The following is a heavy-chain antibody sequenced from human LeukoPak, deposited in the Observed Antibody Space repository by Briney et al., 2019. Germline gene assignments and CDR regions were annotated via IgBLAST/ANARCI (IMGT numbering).Heavy chain of an antibody. V-gene: IGHV4-59*01. CDR3: ARDALDGIDY. J-gene: IGHJ4*02. CDR1: GGSISSYY. CDR2: IYYSGST. Sequence: SETLSLTCTVSGGSISSYYWSWIRQPPGKGLEWIGYIYYSGSTNYNPSLKSRVTISVDTSKNQFSLKLSSVTAADTAVYYCARDALDGIDYWGQGTLVTVSS. D-gene: IGHD1-14*01.